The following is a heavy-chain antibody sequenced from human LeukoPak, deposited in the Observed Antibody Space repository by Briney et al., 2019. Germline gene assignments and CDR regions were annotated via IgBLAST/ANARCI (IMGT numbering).Heavy chain of an antibody. V-gene: IGHV1-8*01. J-gene: IGHJ6*03. Sequence: GASVKVSCKASGYTFTSYDINWVRQATGQGLEWMGWMNPNSGNTGYAQKFQGRATMTRNTSISTAYMELSSLRSEDTAVYYCARESSSAGPYYYYYMDVWGKGTTVTVSS. CDR3: ARESSSAGPYYYYYMDV. CDR1: GYTFTSYD. D-gene: IGHD6-6*01. CDR2: MNPNSGNT.